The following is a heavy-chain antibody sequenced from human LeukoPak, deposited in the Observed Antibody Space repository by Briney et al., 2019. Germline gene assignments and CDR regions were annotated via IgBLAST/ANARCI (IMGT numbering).Heavy chain of an antibody. Sequence: SETLSLTCTVSGGSISSSSYYWGWIRQPPGKGLEWIGSIYYSGSTYYNPSLKGRVTISVDTSKNQFSLKLSSVTAADTAVYYCASLKTLGYCSGGSCYHYYYGMDVWGQGTTVTVSS. J-gene: IGHJ6*02. CDR3: ASLKTLGYCSGGSCYHYYYGMDV. V-gene: IGHV4-39*01. CDR2: IYYSGST. CDR1: GGSISSSSYY. D-gene: IGHD2-15*01.